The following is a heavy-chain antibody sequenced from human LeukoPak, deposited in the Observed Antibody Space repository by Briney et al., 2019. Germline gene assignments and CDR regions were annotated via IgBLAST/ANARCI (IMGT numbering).Heavy chain of an antibody. CDR3: ARSANYYYDSSGHWNPYGMDV. CDR1: GFTFSSYG. Sequence: GGSLRLSCAASGFTFSSYGMHWVRQAPGKGLEWVAVIWYDGSNKYYADSVKGRFTISRDNSKNTLYLQMNSLRAEDTAVYYCARSANYYYDSSGHWNPYGMDVWGQGTTVTVSS. J-gene: IGHJ6*02. D-gene: IGHD3-22*01. CDR2: IWYDGSNK. V-gene: IGHV3-33*01.